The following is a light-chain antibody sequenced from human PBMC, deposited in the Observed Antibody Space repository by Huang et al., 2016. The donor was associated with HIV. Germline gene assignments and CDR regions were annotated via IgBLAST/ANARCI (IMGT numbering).Light chain of an antibody. J-gene: IGKJ4*01. CDR1: QSVSDF. V-gene: IGKV3-11*01. Sequence: EIVLTQSPATLSWSPGQRVTLSCRASQSVSDFLAWYQQKPGQAPRLLIYDASKRATGIPARFSGSGAGTDFTLTISSLEPEDFAVYYCQQRSKWPLTFGGGTKVESK. CDR2: DAS. CDR3: QQRSKWPLT.